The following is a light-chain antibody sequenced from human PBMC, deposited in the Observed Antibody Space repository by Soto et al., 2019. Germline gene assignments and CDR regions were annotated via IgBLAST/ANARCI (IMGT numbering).Light chain of an antibody. CDR1: QSVSNNS. CDR3: QQYDRSPRT. Sequence: EIVLTQSPGTLSLSPGERATLSCRASQSVSNNSLTWYQQKPGQAPRLLIYGASSRATGIPDRFSASGSGTDFTLTISTLEPEDCAVYYCQQYDRSPRTFGQGTKGASK. J-gene: IGKJ1*01. CDR2: GAS. V-gene: IGKV3-20*01.